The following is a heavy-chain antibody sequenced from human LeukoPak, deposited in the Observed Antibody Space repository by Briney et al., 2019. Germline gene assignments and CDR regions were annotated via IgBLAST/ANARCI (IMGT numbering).Heavy chain of an antibody. CDR1: GFPFSDHW. D-gene: IGHD2-2*01. V-gene: IGHV3-7*01. J-gene: IGHJ4*02. Sequence: GGPLRLSCAASGFPFSDHWMNWVRQAPGKGLEWVANIHDDGSETYYIKSVKGRFTISRDNAKNTLYLQLDSLRDEDTAVYYCARPLSSAVDNYWGQGTLVIVSS. CDR2: IHDDGSET. CDR3: ARPLSSAVDNY.